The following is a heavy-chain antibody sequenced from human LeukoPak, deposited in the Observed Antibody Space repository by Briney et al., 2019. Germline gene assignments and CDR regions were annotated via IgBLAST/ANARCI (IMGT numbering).Heavy chain of an antibody. CDR1: GGTFSSYA. J-gene: IGHJ6*02. V-gene: IGHV1-69*13. D-gene: IGHD4-17*01. CDR2: IIPIFGTA. CDR3: ARGRSRVFGDYTGNYYYYGMDV. Sequence: ASVKVSCKASGGTFSSYAISWVRQAPGQGLEWMGGIIPIFGTANYAQKFQGRVTITADESTSTAYMELSSLRSEDTAVYYCARGRSRVFGDYTGNYYYYGMDVWGQGTTVTVSS.